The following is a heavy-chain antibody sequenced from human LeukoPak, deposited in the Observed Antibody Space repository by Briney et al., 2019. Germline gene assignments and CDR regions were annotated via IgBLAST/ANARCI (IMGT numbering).Heavy chain of an antibody. CDR3: ARERHPYYYDSSGADY. CDR1: GYLFTTYG. D-gene: IGHD3-22*01. Sequence: GASVKVSCKTSGYLFTTYGISWVRQAPGQGLEWMGWISAYNGNTNYAQKLQGRVTMTTDTSTSTAYMELRSLRSDDTAVYYCARERHPYYYDSSGADYWGQGTLVTVSS. V-gene: IGHV1-18*01. J-gene: IGHJ4*02. CDR2: ISAYNGNT.